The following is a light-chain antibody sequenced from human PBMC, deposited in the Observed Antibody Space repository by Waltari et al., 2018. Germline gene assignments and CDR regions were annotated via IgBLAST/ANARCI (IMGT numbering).Light chain of an antibody. CDR1: QRVLSSSNNKNY. Sequence: DLVMTQSPDSLAVSLGERATIHCKPSQRVLSSSNNKNYLGLYQQKPGQPPKLLISWASTRESGVPDRFSGSGSGTDFTLTISSLQAEDVAVYYCQQCYSSPYTFGQGTKLEIK. CDR2: WAS. V-gene: IGKV4-1*01. J-gene: IGKJ2*01. CDR3: QQCYSSPYT.